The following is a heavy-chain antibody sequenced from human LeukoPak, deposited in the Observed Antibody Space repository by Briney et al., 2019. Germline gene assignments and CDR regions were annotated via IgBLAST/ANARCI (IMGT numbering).Heavy chain of an antibody. CDR2: ISSSSSYI. CDR1: GFTFSSYS. CDR3: ARDHDYIWGSYRYSEVPKPDAFDY. J-gene: IGHJ4*02. D-gene: IGHD3-16*02. Sequence: GGSLRLSCAASGFTFSSYSMNWVRHAPGKGLELVSSISSSSSYIYYADSVKGRFTISRDNAKNSLYLQMNSLRAEDTAVYYCARDHDYIWGSYRYSEVPKPDAFDYWGQGTLVTVSS. V-gene: IGHV3-21*01.